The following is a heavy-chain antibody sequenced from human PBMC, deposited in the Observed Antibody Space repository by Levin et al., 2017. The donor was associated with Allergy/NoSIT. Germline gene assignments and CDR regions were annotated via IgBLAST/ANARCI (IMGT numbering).Heavy chain of an antibody. CDR2: ISAYNGNT. CDR3: ARDGRPNGISSGWYRYYYYYYGMDV. Sequence: ASVKVSCKASGYTFTSYGISWVRQAPGQGLEWMGWISAYNGNTNYAQKLQGRVTMTTDTSTSTAYMELRSLRSDDTAVYYCARDGRPNGISSGWYRYYYYYYGMDVWGQGTTVTVSS. V-gene: IGHV1-18*01. J-gene: IGHJ6*02. D-gene: IGHD6-19*01. CDR1: GYTFTSYG.